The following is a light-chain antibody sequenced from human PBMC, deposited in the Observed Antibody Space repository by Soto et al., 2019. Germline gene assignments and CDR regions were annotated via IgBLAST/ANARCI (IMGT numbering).Light chain of an antibody. J-gene: IGLJ2*01. Sequence: QSALTQPASVSGSPGQSITISCTGTSSDVGAYNYVSWYQQHPVKAPKLMIYDVSSPPSGISNRFSGSKSGNTASLTISGVQAEDEADYYCSSYASSSTVIFGGGTKLTVL. CDR2: DVS. V-gene: IGLV2-14*01. CDR1: SSDVGAYNY. CDR3: SSYASSSTVI.